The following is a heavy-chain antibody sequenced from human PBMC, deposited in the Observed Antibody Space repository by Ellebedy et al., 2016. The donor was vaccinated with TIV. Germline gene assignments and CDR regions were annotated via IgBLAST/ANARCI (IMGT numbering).Heavy chain of an antibody. Sequence: ASVKVSCXASGYTFTGYYMHWVRQAPGQGLEWMGWINPNSGNTGYAQKFQGRVTMTRNTSISTAYMELSSLRSEDTAVYYCARGGHEERYYYYYYYMDVWGKGTTVTVSS. CDR3: ARGGHEERYYYYYYYMDV. CDR1: GYTFTGYY. CDR2: INPNSGNT. J-gene: IGHJ6*03. V-gene: IGHV1-8*02. D-gene: IGHD1-1*01.